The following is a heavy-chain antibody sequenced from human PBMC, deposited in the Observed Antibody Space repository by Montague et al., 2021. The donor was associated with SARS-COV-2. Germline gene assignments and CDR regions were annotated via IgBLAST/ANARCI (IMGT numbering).Heavy chain of an antibody. D-gene: IGHD1-1*01. CDR2: ISNDGKRI. J-gene: IGHJ4*02. CDR1: GFPFNNYW. CDR3: VRDLGWNEDY. V-gene: IGHV3-74*01. Sequence: RSLSLAASGFPFNNYWMHWVRQVPGKGLVWVSRISNDGKRISYADSVKGRCTISRDNAKNTVYLQMSSLRVEDTAVYYCVRDLGWNEDYWGQGTLVTVSS.